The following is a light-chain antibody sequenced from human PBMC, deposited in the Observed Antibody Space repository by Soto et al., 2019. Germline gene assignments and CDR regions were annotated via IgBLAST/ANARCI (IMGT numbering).Light chain of an antibody. Sequence: DIKLTQSPATLSLSVGESATITCRSSQSVISTYLAWYQQKPGQAPRLLIYGASSRATGIPDRFSGSGSGTDFTLTISRLEPEDFAVYYCQQYGSSPITFGEGTLLEV. CDR3: QQYGSSPIT. CDR1: QSVISTY. V-gene: IGKV3-20*01. J-gene: IGKJ5*01. CDR2: GAS.